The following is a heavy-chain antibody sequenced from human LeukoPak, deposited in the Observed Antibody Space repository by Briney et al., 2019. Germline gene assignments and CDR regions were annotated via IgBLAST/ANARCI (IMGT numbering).Heavy chain of an antibody. CDR2: TYYRSKWYN. D-gene: IGHD3-22*01. Sequence: SQTLSLTCSISGDSVSSNSAAWNWIRQSPSRGLEWLGRTYYRSKWYNDYAVSVKSRITINPEPPKNQFSMQLNSVPPEDTAVYYCARDRFYYYDSSGYSPGFDSWGQGTLVTVSS. J-gene: IGHJ4*02. V-gene: IGHV6-1*01. CDR3: ARDRFYYYDSSGYSPGFDS. CDR1: GDSVSSNSAA.